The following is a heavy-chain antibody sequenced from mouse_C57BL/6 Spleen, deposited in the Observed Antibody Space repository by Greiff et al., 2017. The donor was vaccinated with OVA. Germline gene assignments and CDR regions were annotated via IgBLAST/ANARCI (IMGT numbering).Heavy chain of an antibody. CDR1: GFPFSDAW. D-gene: IGHD1-1*01. J-gene: IGHJ3*01. V-gene: IGHV6-6*01. CDR2: IRNKANNHAT. CDR3: TQPLYYGSSPFAY. Sequence: EVQLVESGGGLVQPGGSMKLSCAASGFPFSDAWMDWVRQSPEKGLEWVAEIRNKANNHATYYAESVKGRFTISRDDSKSSVYLQMNSLRAEDTGIYYCTQPLYYGSSPFAYWGQGTLVTVSA.